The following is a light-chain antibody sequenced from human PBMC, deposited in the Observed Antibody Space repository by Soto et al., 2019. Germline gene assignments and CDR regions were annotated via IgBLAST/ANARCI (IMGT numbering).Light chain of an antibody. J-gene: IGKJ1*01. CDR3: KQDYNLPLT. CDR2: GAS. Sequence: PGERVTLSCRASQSVSSSYLTWYQQKPGQAPRLLIYGASTRATGIPARFSGSGSGTDFTLTISSLQPEEFAVYYCKQDYNLPLTFGQGTKVDIK. V-gene: IGKV3D-7*01. CDR1: QSVSSSY.